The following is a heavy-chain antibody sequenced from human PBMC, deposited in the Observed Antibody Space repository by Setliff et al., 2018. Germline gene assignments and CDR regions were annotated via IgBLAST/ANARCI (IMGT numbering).Heavy chain of an antibody. V-gene: IGHV4-39*01. Sequence: SETLSLTCTVSGGSIRSTNYYWGWNRQPPGKGLEWIGSIYYNGTTHFNPSLKSRVAISVDPSKNQLFLKLSSVTATDTAVYYCARPLEESFGGVRDSDAFDIWGQGTMVTVSS. CDR2: IYYNGTT. J-gene: IGHJ3*02. D-gene: IGHD3-16*01. CDR3: ARPLEESFGGVRDSDAFDI. CDR1: GGSIRSTNYY.